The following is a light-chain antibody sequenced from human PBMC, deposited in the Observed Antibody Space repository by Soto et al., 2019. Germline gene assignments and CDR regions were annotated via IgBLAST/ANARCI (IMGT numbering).Light chain of an antibody. V-gene: IGKV3-15*01. CDR1: QSVSSN. CDR3: QQYNNWPLT. Sequence: EIVMTQSPATLSVSPGERATLSCRASQSVSSNLAWYQQKPGQAPRLLIYGASTRATGIPARFSGSGSGTEFTLTISCLKSEDFAVYYCQQYNNWPLTFGGGTKVEIK. CDR2: GAS. J-gene: IGKJ4*01.